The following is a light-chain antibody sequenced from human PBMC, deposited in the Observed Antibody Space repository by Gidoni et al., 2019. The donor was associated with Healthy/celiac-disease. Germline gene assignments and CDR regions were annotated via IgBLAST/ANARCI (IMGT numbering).Light chain of an antibody. CDR3: HQYNSYSPYT. Sequence: DIQMTQSPSTLSASVGDRVTITCRASQSISSWLAWYQQKPGKAPKLLIYDASTLTISSLQPDDFSTYYCHQYNSYSPYTFGQXTKLEIK. CDR1: QSISSW. CDR2: DAS. V-gene: IGKV1-5*01. J-gene: IGKJ2*01.